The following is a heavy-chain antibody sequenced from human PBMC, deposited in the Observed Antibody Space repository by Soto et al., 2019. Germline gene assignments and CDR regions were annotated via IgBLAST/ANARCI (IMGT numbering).Heavy chain of an antibody. CDR3: ARSTGYGDSYFDY. Sequence: PSETLSLTCAVSGGSISSSNWWSWVRQPPGKGLEWIGEIYHSGSTNYNPSLKSRVTISVDKSKNQFSLRLRSVTAADTAVYFCARSTGYGDSYFDYWGQGALVTVS. D-gene: IGHD4-17*01. J-gene: IGHJ4*02. V-gene: IGHV4-4*02. CDR1: GGSISSSNW. CDR2: IYHSGST.